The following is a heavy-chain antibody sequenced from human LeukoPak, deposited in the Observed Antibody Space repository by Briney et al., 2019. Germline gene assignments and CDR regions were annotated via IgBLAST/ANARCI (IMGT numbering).Heavy chain of an antibody. CDR3: AGHLTLGWDTAMEVDY. CDR2: IYYSGST. D-gene: IGHD5-18*01. CDR1: GGSISSYY. J-gene: IGHJ4*02. V-gene: IGHV4-59*08. Sequence: PSETLSLTCTVSGGSISSYYWSWIRQPPGKGLEWIGYIYYSGSTNYNPSLKSRVTISVDTSKNQFSLKLSSVTAADTAVYYCAGHLTLGWDTAMEVDYWGQGTLVTVSS.